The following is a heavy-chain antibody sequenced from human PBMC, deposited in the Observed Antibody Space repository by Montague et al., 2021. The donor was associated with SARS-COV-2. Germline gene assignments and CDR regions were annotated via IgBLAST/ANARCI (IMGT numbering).Heavy chain of an antibody. Sequence: SETLSLTCTVSGGSISRYSWTWIRQPPGKGLEWIGYIYNSGSTNXNPSLTSRVTISVDTSKNQFSLKLSSVAAADTAVYYCARVGRGSSWYEVAFDIWGQGTMVTVPS. D-gene: IGHD6-13*01. J-gene: IGHJ3*02. CDR1: GGSISRYS. CDR2: IYNSGST. CDR3: ARVGRGSSWYEVAFDI. V-gene: IGHV4-59*01.